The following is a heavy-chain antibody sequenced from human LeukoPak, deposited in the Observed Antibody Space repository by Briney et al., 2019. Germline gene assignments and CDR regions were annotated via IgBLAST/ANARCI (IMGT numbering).Heavy chain of an antibody. Sequence: SETLSLTCTVSGGSINNYYWSWIRQPPGMGLEWIGYVYYTGSTDYNPSLKSRVTLSVDTSKNQFFLKLNSVTAADTAVYYCAREYFSANYFFYYMDVWGTGTTVTVSS. D-gene: IGHD3-3*01. J-gene: IGHJ6*03. CDR3: AREYFSANYFFYYMDV. CDR1: GGSINNYY. V-gene: IGHV4-59*01. CDR2: VYYTGST.